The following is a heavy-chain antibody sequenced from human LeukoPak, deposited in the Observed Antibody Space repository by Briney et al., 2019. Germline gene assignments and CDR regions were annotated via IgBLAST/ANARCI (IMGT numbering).Heavy chain of an antibody. CDR2: ISGSGGST. V-gene: IGHV3-23*01. J-gene: IGHJ3*02. Sequence: PGGSLRLSCAASGFTFSSYAMSWVLQAPGKGLEWVSAISGSGGSTYYADSVKGRFTISRDNSKNTLYLQMNSLRAEDTAVYYCAKAPYYRGAFDIWGQGTMVTVSS. CDR3: AKAPYYRGAFDI. CDR1: GFTFSSYA. D-gene: IGHD1-14*01.